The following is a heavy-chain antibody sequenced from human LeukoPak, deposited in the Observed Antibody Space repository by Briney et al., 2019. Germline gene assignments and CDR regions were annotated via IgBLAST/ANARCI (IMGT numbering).Heavy chain of an antibody. J-gene: IGHJ4*02. Sequence: SETLSLTCTVSGGSISSYYWNWIRQPAGKGLEWIGRIYTSGSTNYNPSLKSRVTISVDKSKNQFSLKLSSVTAADTAVYYCARVPCTSCFHFDYWGQGTLVTVSS. CDR2: IYTSGST. CDR3: ARVPCTSCFHFDY. D-gene: IGHD2-2*01. CDR1: GGSISSYY. V-gene: IGHV4-4*07.